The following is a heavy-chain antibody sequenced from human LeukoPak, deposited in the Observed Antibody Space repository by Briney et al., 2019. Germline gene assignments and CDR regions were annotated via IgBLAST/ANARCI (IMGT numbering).Heavy chain of an antibody. Sequence: GSLRLSYAASGSTFSSYAISWGHQAPGKRLEWVSAISGSGGSTYYPDSLKGGFTISRDNYKNTLYLQMSSLRAEDTAVYYCAKRAVGATTFVEYFQHWGQGTLVTVSS. V-gene: IGHV3-23*01. CDR2: ISGSGGST. CDR1: GSTFSSYA. CDR3: AKRAVGATTFVEYFQH. D-gene: IGHD1-26*01. J-gene: IGHJ1*01.